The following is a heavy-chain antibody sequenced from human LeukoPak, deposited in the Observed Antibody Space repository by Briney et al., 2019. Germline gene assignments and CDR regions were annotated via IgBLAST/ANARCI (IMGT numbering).Heavy chain of an antibody. D-gene: IGHD5-24*01. CDR1: GFTFSGFG. V-gene: IGHV3-30*18. J-gene: IGHJ4*02. Sequence: GGSLRLSCAASGFTFSGFGMHWVRQAPGKGLEWVAVISYDGSNKYYADSVKGRFTISRDNSKNTLYLQMNSLRAEDTAVYYCAKDFERIDYWGQGTLVTVSS. CDR3: AKDFERIDY. CDR2: ISYDGSNK.